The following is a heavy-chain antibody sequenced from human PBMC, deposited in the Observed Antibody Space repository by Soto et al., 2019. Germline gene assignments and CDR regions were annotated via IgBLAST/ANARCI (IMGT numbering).Heavy chain of an antibody. CDR2: IVVSGGST. D-gene: IGHD1-1*01. Sequence: PGGFLRLSCAASGFTFSSYAMTWVRQAPGKGLEWVSAIVVSGGSTYYADSVKGRFTISRDNSKNTLYLQMNSLRAEDTAVYYCAKISRTKDSNLNWGQGTLVTVSS. J-gene: IGHJ4*02. V-gene: IGHV3-23*01. CDR3: AKISRTKDSNLN. CDR1: GFTFSSYA.